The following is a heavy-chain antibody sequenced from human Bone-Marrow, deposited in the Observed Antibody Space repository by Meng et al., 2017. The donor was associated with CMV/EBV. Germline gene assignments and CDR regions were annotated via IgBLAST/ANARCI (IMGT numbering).Heavy chain of an antibody. J-gene: IGHJ4*02. CDR2: ISGSGGST. Sequence: GGSLRLSCAASGFTFSNAWMSWVRQAPGKGLEWVSAISGSGGSTYHADSVKGRFTISRDNSKNTLYLQMNSLRAEDTAVYYCAKGLVGVVVIAIWFDYWGQGTLVTVSS. CDR3: AKGLVGVVVIAIWFDY. D-gene: IGHD2-21*01. V-gene: IGHV3-23*01. CDR1: GFTFSNAW.